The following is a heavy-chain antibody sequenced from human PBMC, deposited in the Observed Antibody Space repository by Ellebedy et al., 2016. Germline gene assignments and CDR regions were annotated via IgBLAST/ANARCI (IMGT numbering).Heavy chain of an antibody. D-gene: IGHD3-3*01. CDR1: GYTFTGYY. Sequence: ASVKVSXXASGYTFTGYYMHWVRQAPGQGLEWMGIINPSGGSTSYAQKFQGRVTMTRDTSTSTVYMELSSLRSEDTAVYYCAREGLRITIFGVATDDAFDIWGQGTMVTVSS. J-gene: IGHJ3*02. CDR2: INPSGGST. CDR3: AREGLRITIFGVATDDAFDI. V-gene: IGHV1-46*01.